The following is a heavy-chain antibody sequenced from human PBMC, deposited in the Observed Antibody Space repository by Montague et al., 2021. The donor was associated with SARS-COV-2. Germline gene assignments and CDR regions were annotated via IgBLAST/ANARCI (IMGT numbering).Heavy chain of an antibody. CDR1: GGSFSGYY. Sequence: SETLSLTCAVYGGSFSGYYWSWIRQPPGKGLEWIGEINHSGSTNYNPSLKSRVTISVDTSKNQFSLKLSSVTAADTAMYYCARGPITVTTFYYYYGMDVWGQGTTVTVSS. D-gene: IGHD4-17*01. CDR3: ARGPITVTTFYYYYGMDV. CDR2: INHSGST. V-gene: IGHV4-34*01. J-gene: IGHJ6*02.